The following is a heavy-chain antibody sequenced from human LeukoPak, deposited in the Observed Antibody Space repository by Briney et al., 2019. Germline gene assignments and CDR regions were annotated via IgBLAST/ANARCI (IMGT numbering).Heavy chain of an antibody. CDR3: ARGGYDFVYYYYGMDV. J-gene: IGHJ6*02. D-gene: IGHD3-3*01. Sequence: GASVKVSCKASGYTFTGYYMHWVRQAPGQGLEWMGRINLNSGGTNYAQKFQGRVTMTRDTSISTAYMELSRLRSDDTAVYYCARGGYDFVYYYYGMDVWGQGTTVTVSS. CDR1: GYTFTGYY. V-gene: IGHV1-2*06. CDR2: INLNSGGT.